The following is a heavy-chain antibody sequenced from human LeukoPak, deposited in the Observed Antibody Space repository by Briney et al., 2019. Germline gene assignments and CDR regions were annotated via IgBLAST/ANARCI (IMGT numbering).Heavy chain of an antibody. D-gene: IGHD6-19*01. J-gene: IGHJ3*02. V-gene: IGHV3-30*02. CDR2: IRYDGSNK. Sequence: GGSLRLSCAASGFTFSSYGMHWVRQAPGKGLEWVAFIRYDGSNKYYADSVKGRFTISRDNAKNSLYLQMNSLRAEDTAVYYCARDRRGGIAVAGTRAFDIWGQGTMVTVSS. CDR3: ARDRRGGIAVAGTRAFDI. CDR1: GFTFSSYG.